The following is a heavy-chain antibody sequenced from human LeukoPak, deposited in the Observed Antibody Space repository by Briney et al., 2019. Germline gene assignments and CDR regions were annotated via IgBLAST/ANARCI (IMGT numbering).Heavy chain of an antibody. J-gene: IGHJ4*02. Sequence: GGSLRLSCAASGFTFSSYGMHWVRQAPGKGLEWVAVISYDGSNKYYADSVKGRFTISRDNSKNTLYLQMNSLRADDTAVYYCARADPYYFDYWGQGTLVTVSS. CDR3: ARADPYYFDY. V-gene: IGHV3-30*03. CDR2: ISYDGSNK. CDR1: GFTFSSYG.